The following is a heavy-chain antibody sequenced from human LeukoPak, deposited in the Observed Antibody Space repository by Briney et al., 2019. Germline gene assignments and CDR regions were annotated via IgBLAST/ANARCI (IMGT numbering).Heavy chain of an antibody. CDR2: IGTTSTFI. V-gene: IGHV3-21*01. Sequence: GGSLRLSCAASGFTFTSYTMNCVRQAPGKGLEWVASIGTTSTFIHYADSVKGRFTISRDNAQDALFLQMNSLGAEDTAVYYCAKAHPGFDYRGQGVLVTVSS. J-gene: IGHJ4*02. CDR1: GFTFTSYT. CDR3: AKAHPGFDY.